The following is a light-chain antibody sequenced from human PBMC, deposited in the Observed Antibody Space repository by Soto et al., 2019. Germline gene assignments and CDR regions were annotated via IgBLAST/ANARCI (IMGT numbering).Light chain of an antibody. Sequence: DLQLTQSPSFLSASVGDRVTITCRASQDISSYLAWYQQKPGKAPNLLIYAASTLQSGVPSRFSGSGSGTEFTLTVSSLQPEDFATYYCQQLNTYPLTFGQGTKLEMK. J-gene: IGKJ2*01. CDR2: AAS. V-gene: IGKV1-9*01. CDR3: QQLNTYPLT. CDR1: QDISSY.